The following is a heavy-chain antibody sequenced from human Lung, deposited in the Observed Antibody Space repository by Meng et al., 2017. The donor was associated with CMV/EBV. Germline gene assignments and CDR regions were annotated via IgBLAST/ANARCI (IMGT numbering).Heavy chain of an antibody. D-gene: IGHD6-13*01. CDR3: ARDFSGYSSSSLY. CDR1: GYTFTSYG. Sequence: ASVXVSXKASGYTFTSYGISWVRQAPGQGLEWMGWISAYNGNTNYAQKLQGRVTMTTDTSTSTAYMELRSLRSDDTAVYYCARDFSGYSSSSLYLRQGTLVTVSS. V-gene: IGHV1-18*01. CDR2: ISAYNGNT. J-gene: IGHJ4*02.